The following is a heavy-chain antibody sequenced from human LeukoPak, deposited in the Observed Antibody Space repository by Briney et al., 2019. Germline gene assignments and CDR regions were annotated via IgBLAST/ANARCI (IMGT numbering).Heavy chain of an antibody. CDR3: ARGATMIVVEPGEFDY. D-gene: IGHD3-22*01. CDR1: GFTFTTNA. CDR2: ISSSSSYI. V-gene: IGHV3-21*01. Sequence: GGSLRLSCAASGFTFTTNAMSWVRQAPGKGLEWVSSISSSSSYIYYADSVKGRFTISRDNAKNSLYLQMNSLRAEDTAVYYCARGATMIVVEPGEFDYWGQGTLVTVSS. J-gene: IGHJ4*02.